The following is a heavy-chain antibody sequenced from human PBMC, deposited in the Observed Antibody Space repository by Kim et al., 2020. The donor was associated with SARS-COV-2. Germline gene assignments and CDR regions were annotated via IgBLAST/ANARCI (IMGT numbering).Heavy chain of an antibody. CDR3: ARDSLPGYYYYGMDV. CDR2: IYYSGST. CDR1: GGSVRSGTYY. Sequence: SETLSLTCTVSGGSVRSGTYYWSWIRQPPGKGLEWIGYIYYSGSTNYNPSLKSRATISVDTSKNQFSLKLSSVTAADTAVYYCARDSLPGYYYYGMDVWGQGTTVTVSS. D-gene: IGHD7-27*01. V-gene: IGHV4-61*01. J-gene: IGHJ6*02.